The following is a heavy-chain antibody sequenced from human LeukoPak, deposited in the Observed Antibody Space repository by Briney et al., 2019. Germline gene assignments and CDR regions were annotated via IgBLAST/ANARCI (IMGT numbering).Heavy chain of an antibody. CDR1: GGSISSHY. Sequence: PSETLSLTCTVSGGSISSHYWTWIRQSPVKGLEWIGDISNSGSTSYSPALKNRVTISINTSDNKSSIKLSSVTAADTAVYYCGRDALVGYFSYYYMDVWGKGTTVTVSS. V-gene: IGHV4-59*11. CDR2: ISNSGST. D-gene: IGHD2-15*01. J-gene: IGHJ6*03. CDR3: GRDALVGYFSYYYMDV.